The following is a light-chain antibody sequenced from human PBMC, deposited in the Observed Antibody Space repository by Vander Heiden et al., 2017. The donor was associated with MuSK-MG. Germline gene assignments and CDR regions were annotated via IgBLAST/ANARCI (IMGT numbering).Light chain of an antibody. CDR2: WAS. CDR3: QQYDSTPLT. J-gene: IGKJ4*01. V-gene: IGKV4-1*01. Sequence: DIVMTQSPDSLAVSLGERATINCKSSQTILYSPNNKNYLAWFQQKPGQPPKLLIYWASTRESGVPDRFSGSGSETDFTLTISSLQAEDVAVYYCQQYDSTPLTFGGGTKVEIK. CDR1: QTILYSPNNKNY.